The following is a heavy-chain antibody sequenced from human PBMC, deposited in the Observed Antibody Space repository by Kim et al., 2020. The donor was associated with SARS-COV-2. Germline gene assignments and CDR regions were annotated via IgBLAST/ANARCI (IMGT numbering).Heavy chain of an antibody. D-gene: IGHD3-22*01. V-gene: IGHV4-31*03. J-gene: IGHJ3*02. CDR2: IYYSGST. CDR1: GGSISSGGYY. Sequence: SETLSLTCTVSGGSISSGGYYWSWIRQHPGKGLEWIGYIYYSGSTYYNPSLKSRVTISVDTSKNQFSLKLSSVTAADTAVYYCARSDYYDSSGYYYVAFDIRGQGTMVTVSS. CDR3: ARSDYYDSSGYYYVAFDI.